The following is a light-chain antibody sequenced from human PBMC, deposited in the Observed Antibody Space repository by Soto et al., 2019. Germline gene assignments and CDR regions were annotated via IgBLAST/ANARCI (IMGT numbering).Light chain of an antibody. Sequence: QSALTQPASVSGSPGQSITISCTGTSSDVGGYNYVSWYQQHPGKAPKLRIYDVSNRPSGVSNRFSGSKSGNTASLTISGLQADDEAEYYCSSYTSSSTLVFGTGTKLTVL. J-gene: IGLJ1*01. CDR1: SSDVGGYNY. CDR3: SSYTSSSTLV. CDR2: DVS. V-gene: IGLV2-14*01.